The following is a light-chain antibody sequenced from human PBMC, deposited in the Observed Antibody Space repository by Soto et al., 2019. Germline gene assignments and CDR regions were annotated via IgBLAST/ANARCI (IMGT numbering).Light chain of an antibody. CDR2: EVS. V-gene: IGLV2-14*01. Sequence: QSVLTQPASVSGSPGQSITISCTGTSSDLGGYNYVSWYQQHPGKAPKLMIYEVSNRHSGVSNRFSGSKSGNTASLTISGLQAEDEADYYCSSYTSSSTLVFGTGTKLTVL. CDR3: SSYTSSSTLV. J-gene: IGLJ1*01. CDR1: SSDLGGYNY.